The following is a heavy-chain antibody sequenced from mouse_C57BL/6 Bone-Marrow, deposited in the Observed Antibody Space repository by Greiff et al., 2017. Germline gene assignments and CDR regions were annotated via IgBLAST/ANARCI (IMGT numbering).Heavy chain of an antibody. CDR2: IYPGSGST. J-gene: IGHJ4*01. CDR1: GYTFTGYW. Sequence: VMLVASGAELMKPGASVKLSCKASGYTFTGYWIEWVKQRPGHGLEWIGKIYPGSGSTNYNEKFKGKATFTADTSSNTAYMQLSSLPTEDSAIYDCDGGYVFYAMDYWGQGTSVTVSS. D-gene: IGHD2-2*01. V-gene: IGHV1-9*01. CDR3: DGGYVFYAMDY.